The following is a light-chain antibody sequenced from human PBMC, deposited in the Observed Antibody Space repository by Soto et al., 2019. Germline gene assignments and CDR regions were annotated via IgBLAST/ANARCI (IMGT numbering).Light chain of an antibody. J-gene: IGKJ2*01. V-gene: IGKV3-15*01. Sequence: EIVMTQSPATLSVSPGERATLSCRASRSVSSNLAWYQQKPGQAPRLLIYGASTRATGIPARFSGSGSGTEFTLTNSSLQSEDFAVYYCQQYNNWPYTFGQGTKLEIK. CDR2: GAS. CDR1: RSVSSN. CDR3: QQYNNWPYT.